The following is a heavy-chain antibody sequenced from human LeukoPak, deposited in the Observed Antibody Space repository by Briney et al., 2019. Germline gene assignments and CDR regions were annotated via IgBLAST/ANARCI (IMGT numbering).Heavy chain of an antibody. V-gene: IGHV4-39*01. Sequence: PSETLSLTCTVSGGSLSSSSYYWGWIRQPPGTGLEWIGSIYYSGSTYYNPSLKSRVTISVDTSKNQFSLKLSSVTAADTAVYYCARPLSGGVGATYGAFDIWGQGTMVTVSS. D-gene: IGHD1-26*01. J-gene: IGHJ3*02. CDR2: IYYSGST. CDR3: ARPLSGGVGATYGAFDI. CDR1: GGSLSSSSYY.